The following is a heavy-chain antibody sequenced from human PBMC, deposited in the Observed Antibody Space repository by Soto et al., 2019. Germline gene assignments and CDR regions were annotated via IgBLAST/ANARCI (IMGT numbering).Heavy chain of an antibody. Sequence: GASVKVSCKASGYTFTSYGISWVRQAPGQGLEWMGWISAYNGNTNYAQKLQGRVTMTTDASTSTAYMELRSLRSDDTAVYYCARDLRAVADLGVIDYWGQGTLVTVSS. J-gene: IGHJ4*02. D-gene: IGHD6-19*01. V-gene: IGHV1-18*01. CDR2: ISAYNGNT. CDR3: ARDLRAVADLGVIDY. CDR1: GYTFTSYG.